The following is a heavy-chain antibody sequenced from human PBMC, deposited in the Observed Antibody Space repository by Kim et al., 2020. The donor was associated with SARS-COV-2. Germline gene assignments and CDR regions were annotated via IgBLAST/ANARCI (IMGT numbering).Heavy chain of an antibody. Sequence: GGSLRLSCAASGFTFSNAWMSWVRQAPGKGLEWVGRIKSKTDGGTTDYAAPVKGRFTISRDDSKNTLYLQMNSLKTEDTAVYYCTTGLWVDCSSTSCYSYYYYGMDVWGQGTTVTVSS. D-gene: IGHD2-2*01. CDR2: IKSKTDGGTT. CDR3: TTGLWVDCSSTSCYSYYYYGMDV. CDR1: GFTFSNAW. V-gene: IGHV3-15*01. J-gene: IGHJ6*02.